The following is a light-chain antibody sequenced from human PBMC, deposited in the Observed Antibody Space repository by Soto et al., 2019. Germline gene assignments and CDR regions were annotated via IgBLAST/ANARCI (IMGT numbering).Light chain of an antibody. CDR1: SSDVGGYNY. CDR2: DVR. CDR3: CSYAGDYTWV. V-gene: IGLV2-11*01. J-gene: IGLJ3*02. Sequence: QSALTQPRSVSGSPGQSVTISCTGTSSDVGGYNYVSWYQQHPGKAPKLTIYDVRKRPSGVPDRFFGSKSGNTASLTISGLQYEDEADYYCCSYAGDYTWVFGGGTKLTVL.